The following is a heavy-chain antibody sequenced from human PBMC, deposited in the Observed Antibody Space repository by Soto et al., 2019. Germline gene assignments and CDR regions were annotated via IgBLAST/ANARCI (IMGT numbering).Heavy chain of an antibody. CDR1: GFTFHTYT. Sequence: EVQLAESGGGLVKPGGPLRLSCAASGFTFHTYTMNWVRQAPGKGLAWVSSISSRSSYIYYADSVKGRFTISRDDARNSLYLQMAGLRVEDTAVYYCAREEVSRPNTYHGLDVWGQGTTVTVSS. CDR2: ISSRSSYI. CDR3: AREEVSRPNTYHGLDV. V-gene: IGHV3-21*01. J-gene: IGHJ6*02.